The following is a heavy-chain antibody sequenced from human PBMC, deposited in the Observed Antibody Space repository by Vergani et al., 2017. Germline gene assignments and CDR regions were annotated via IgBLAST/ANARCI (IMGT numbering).Heavy chain of an antibody. CDR3: ASQVYCSSTSCYVGSYYYMDV. Sequence: EVQLLESGGGLVQPGGSLRLSCVASGFTFSSYAMSWVRQAPGKGLEWVSSISSSSSYIYYADSVKGRFTISRDNAKNSLYLQMNSLRAEDTAVYYCASQVYCSSTSCYVGSYYYMDVWGKGP. D-gene: IGHD2-2*01. CDR1: GFTFSSYA. J-gene: IGHJ6*03. V-gene: IGHV3-21*01. CDR2: ISSSSSYI.